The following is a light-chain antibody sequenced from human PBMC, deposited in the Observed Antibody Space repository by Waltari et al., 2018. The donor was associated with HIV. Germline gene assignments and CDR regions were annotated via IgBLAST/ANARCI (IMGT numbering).Light chain of an antibody. CDR3: QTGGSGIVI. J-gene: IGLJ2*01. CDR2: LHSDGSH. CDR1: SGHSSYD. V-gene: IGLV4-69*01. Sequence: QVVLTQAPSASASLGTSVNFTCTLSSGHSSYDIAWHQQPPGKGPRYLMKLHSDGSHNRGDGLPDRFSGSSPGAARHLIIASLHSDDEADYYCQTGGSGIVIFGGGTKLTVL.